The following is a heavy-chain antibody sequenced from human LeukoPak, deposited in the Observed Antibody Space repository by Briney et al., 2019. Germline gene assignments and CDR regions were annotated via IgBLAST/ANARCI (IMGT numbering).Heavy chain of an antibody. V-gene: IGHV4-34*01. Sequence: SETLSLTCAVYGGSFSGYYWSWIRQPPGKGLERIGEINHSGSTNYNPSLKSRVTISVDTSKNQFSLKLSSVTAADTAVYYCARVTPVYYFDYWGQGTLVTVSS. CDR3: ARVTPVYYFDY. D-gene: IGHD1-14*01. J-gene: IGHJ4*02. CDR2: INHSGST. CDR1: GGSFSGYY.